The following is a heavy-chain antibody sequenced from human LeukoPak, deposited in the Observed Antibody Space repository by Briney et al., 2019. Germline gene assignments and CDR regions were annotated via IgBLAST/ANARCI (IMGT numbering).Heavy chain of an antibody. CDR2: INPSGGST. J-gene: IGHJ4*02. V-gene: IGHV1-46*01. Sequence: ASVKVSCKASRYSFTSYYMLELRQAPGQGLEWMGIINPSGGSTSYAQKFQGRVTMTRDTSTSTVYMELSSLRAEDTALYYCSRDRYGSGWFYIDNWGLGTLVTVSS. CDR1: RYSFTSYY. D-gene: IGHD6-19*01. CDR3: SRDRYGSGWFYIDN.